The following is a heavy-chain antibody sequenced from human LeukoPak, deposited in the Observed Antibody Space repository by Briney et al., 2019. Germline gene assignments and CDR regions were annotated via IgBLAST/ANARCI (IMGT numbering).Heavy chain of an antibody. D-gene: IGHD3-10*01. CDR1: GFTFDDYG. V-gene: IGHV3-20*04. CDR2: INWNGGTT. CDR3: ARGRSYYGSGSYQGAAEYYYYYYYMDV. J-gene: IGHJ6*03. Sequence: GGSLRLSCAVSGFTFDDYGMSWVRQTPGKGLEWVSGINWNGGTTSYADSVKGRFTISRDNAKNSLYPQMNSLRAEDTAVYYCARGRSYYGSGSYQGAAEYYYYYYYMDVWGKGTTVTIAS.